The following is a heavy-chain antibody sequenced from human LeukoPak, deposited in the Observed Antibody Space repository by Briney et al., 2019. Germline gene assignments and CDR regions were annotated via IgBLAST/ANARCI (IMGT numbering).Heavy chain of an antibody. V-gene: IGHV4-4*02. Sequence: SETLSLTCEVSGASISSSNWWSWVRQPPGKGLEWIGEIYHSGSTNYNPSLKSRVTISVDKSKNQFPLKVTSVTAADTAVYYCATVEQQLVRIYWGQGTLVTVSS. D-gene: IGHD6-13*01. CDR2: IYHSGST. CDR3: ATVEQQLVRIY. CDR1: GASISSSNW. J-gene: IGHJ4*02.